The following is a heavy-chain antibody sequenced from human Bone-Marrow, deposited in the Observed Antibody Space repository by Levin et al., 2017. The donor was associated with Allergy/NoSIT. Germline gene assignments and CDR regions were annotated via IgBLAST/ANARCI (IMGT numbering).Heavy chain of an antibody. J-gene: IGHJ4*02. CDR2: VKQDGSET. CDR1: GFTFSNYW. Sequence: GGSLRLSCVASGFTFSNYWMTWVRQAPGKGLEWVANVKQDGSETYYVDSVKGRFTISRDNAKNSLYLQMNSLRDEDTAVYYCARDRCTSTSCFPDYWGQGTLVTVSS. CDR3: ARDRCTSTSCFPDY. V-gene: IGHV3-7*01. D-gene: IGHD2-2*01.